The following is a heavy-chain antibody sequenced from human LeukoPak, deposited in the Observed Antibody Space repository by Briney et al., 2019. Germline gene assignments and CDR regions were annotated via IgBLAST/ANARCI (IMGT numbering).Heavy chain of an antibody. D-gene: IGHD3-22*01. CDR1: GFTFSHYY. J-gene: IGHJ1*01. CDR2: ISSSSSYT. V-gene: IGHV3-11*05. CDR3: ARGGGYYYDSSDYYREEYFQH. Sequence: AGGSLRLSCAASGFTFSHYYMTWIRQAPGKGLEWVSYISSSSSYTNYADSVKGRFTISRDNAKNSLYLQMNSLRAEDTAVYYCARGGGYYYDSSDYYREEYFQHWGQGTLVTVSS.